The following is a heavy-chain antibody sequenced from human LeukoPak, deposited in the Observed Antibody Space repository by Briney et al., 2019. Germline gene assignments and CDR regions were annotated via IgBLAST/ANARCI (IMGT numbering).Heavy chain of an antibody. CDR2: IYYSGYT. D-gene: IGHD3-10*01. J-gene: IGHJ6*03. V-gene: IGHV4-59*01. Sequence: PSETLSLTCTVSGGSISSYYWSWIRQPPGKGLEWIGYIYYSGYTNYNPSLKSRVTISVDTSKNQFSLKLSSVTAADTTVYYCARTTMVRGTYYMDVWGKGTTVTISS. CDR1: GGSISSYY. CDR3: ARTTMVRGTYYMDV.